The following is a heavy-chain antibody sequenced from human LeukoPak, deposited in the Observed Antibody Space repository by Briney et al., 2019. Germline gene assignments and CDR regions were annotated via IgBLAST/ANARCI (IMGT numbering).Heavy chain of an antibody. CDR1: GFTFSSYG. CDR3: ARGAVALTFDY. Sequence: PGGSLRLSCAASGFTFSSYGMHWVRQAPGKGLEWVAVISYDGSNKYYADSVKGRFTISRDNSKNTLYLQMNSLRAEDTAVYYCARGAVALTFDYWGQGTLVTVSS. D-gene: IGHD6-19*01. CDR2: ISYDGSNK. J-gene: IGHJ4*02. V-gene: IGHV3-30*19.